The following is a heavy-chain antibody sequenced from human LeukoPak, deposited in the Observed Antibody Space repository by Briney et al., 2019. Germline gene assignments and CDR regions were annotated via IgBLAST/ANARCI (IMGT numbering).Heavy chain of an antibody. CDR1: GFTFSTYY. D-gene: IGHD6-13*01. CDR2: ITGSSSYI. J-gene: IGHJ4*02. Sequence: GGSLRLSCAASGFTFSTYYMNWVRQAPGKGLEWVSFITGSSSYIYYTDSVKGRFTISRDNAKNSLFLQMNSLRDEDTAVYYCASGFSSWPYFDYWGQGTLVTVSS. CDR3: ASGFSSWPYFDY. V-gene: IGHV3-21*01.